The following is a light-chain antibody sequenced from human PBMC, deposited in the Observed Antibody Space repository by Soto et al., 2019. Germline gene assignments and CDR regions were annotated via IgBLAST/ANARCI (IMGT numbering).Light chain of an antibody. CDR3: AKWDDSLNVV. CDR1: SSNIGSNT. Sequence: QSVLTQPPSASGTPGQRVTISCSGSSSNIGSNTVNWYQQLPGTAPKLLIYSSNQRPSGVPDRFSASESGTSASLAISGRQSEDEADYYCAKWDDSLNVVVGGGTKLTVL. J-gene: IGLJ2*01. V-gene: IGLV1-44*01. CDR2: SSN.